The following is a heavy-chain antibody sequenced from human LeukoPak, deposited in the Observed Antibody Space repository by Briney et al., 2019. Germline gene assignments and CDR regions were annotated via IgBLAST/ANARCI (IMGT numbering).Heavy chain of an antibody. J-gene: IGHJ3*02. CDR1: GFTFDDYG. Sequence: GGSLRLSCAASGFTFDDYGMNWVRQAPGKGLEWVSGINWNGDRIGYADSVKGRFTISRDNAKNSLCLQMNSLRAEDTALYYCARSRITIFGVITRGAFDIWGQGTMVTVSS. D-gene: IGHD3-3*01. CDR3: ARSRITIFGVITRGAFDI. V-gene: IGHV3-20*04. CDR2: INWNGDRI.